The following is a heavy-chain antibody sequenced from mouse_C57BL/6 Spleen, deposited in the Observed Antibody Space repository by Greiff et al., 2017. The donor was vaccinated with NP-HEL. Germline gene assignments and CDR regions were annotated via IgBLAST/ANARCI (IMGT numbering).Heavy chain of an antibody. J-gene: IGHJ2*01. CDR1: GFTFSDYG. D-gene: IGHD2-3*01. Sequence: EVQLVESGGGLVKPGGSLKLSCAASGFTFSDYGMHWVRQAPEKGLEWVAYFSGGSSTIYYADTVKGRFTISRDNAKNTLFLQMTSLRSEDTAMYYCARRWLLPFDYWGQGTTLTVSS. CDR3: ARRWLLPFDY. CDR2: FSGGSSTI. V-gene: IGHV5-17*01.